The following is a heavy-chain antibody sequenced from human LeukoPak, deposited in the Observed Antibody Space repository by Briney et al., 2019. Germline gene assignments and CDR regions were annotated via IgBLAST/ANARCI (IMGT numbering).Heavy chain of an antibody. J-gene: IGHJ4*02. CDR2: ISAYNGNT. D-gene: IGHD2-2*02. Sequence: ASVKVSCKASGYTFTSYGISWVRQAPGRGLEWMGWISAYNGNTNYAQKLQGRVTMTTDTSTSTAYMELRSLRSDDTAVYYCAREGYCSSTSCYTYFDYWGQGTLVTASS. CDR3: AREGYCSSTSCYTYFDY. V-gene: IGHV1-18*01. CDR1: GYTFTSYG.